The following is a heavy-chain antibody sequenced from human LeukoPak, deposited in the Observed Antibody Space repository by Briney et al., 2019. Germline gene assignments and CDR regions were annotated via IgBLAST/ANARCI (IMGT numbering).Heavy chain of an antibody. CDR1: GYTFTTYG. Sequence: ASVKVSCKASGYTFTTYGINWVRQAPGQGLEWMGWISGYNDNTNYAQKVQGRVTMTTDTSTSTVYMELSSLRSDDTAVYYCAKGGYCSSTSYYVLFDYWGQGTLVTVS. J-gene: IGHJ4*02. CDR3: AKGGYCSSTSYYVLFDY. V-gene: IGHV1-18*01. D-gene: IGHD2-2*01. CDR2: ISGYNDNT.